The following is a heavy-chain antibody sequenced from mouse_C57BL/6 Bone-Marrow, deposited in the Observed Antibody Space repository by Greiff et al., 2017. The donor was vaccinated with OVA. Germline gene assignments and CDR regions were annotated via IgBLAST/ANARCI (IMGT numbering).Heavy chain of an antibody. V-gene: IGHV5-12*01. Sequence: EVQVVESGGGLVQPGGSLKLSCAASGFTFSDYYMYWVRQTPEKRLEWVAYISNGGGSTYYPDTVKGRFTISRDNAKNTLYLQMSRLKSEDTAMYYCARQNYGPSMDYWGQGTSVTVSS. D-gene: IGHD1-2*01. CDR2: ISNGGGST. CDR1: GFTFSDYY. CDR3: ARQNYGPSMDY. J-gene: IGHJ4*01.